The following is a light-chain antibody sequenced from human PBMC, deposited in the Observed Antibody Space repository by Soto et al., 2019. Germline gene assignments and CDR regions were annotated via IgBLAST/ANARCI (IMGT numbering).Light chain of an antibody. Sequence: EFVLTQSPGTLSLSPGERATLSCRASQSVSSNYLAWYQQKPGQAPRLLIYDASSRATGIPDRFGGSGSGTDFTLTISRLEPEDFAVYYCQQYGGSPRTFGQGTKVDIK. CDR2: DAS. J-gene: IGKJ1*01. CDR3: QQYGGSPRT. V-gene: IGKV3-20*01. CDR1: QSVSSNY.